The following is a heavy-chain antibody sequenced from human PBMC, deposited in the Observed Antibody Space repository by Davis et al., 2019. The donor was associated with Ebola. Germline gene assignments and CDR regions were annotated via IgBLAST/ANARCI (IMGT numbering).Heavy chain of an antibody. CDR3: ARDLATMDRRDYSSGWYTRYYYYGMDV. V-gene: IGHV1-2*04. CDR2: INPNSGGT. D-gene: IGHD6-19*01. CDR1: GYTFTSYD. Sequence: ASVKVSCKASGYTFTSYDINWVRQATGQGLEWMGWINPNSGGTNYAQKFQGWVTMTRDTSISTAYMELSRLRSDDTAVYYCARDLATMDRRDYSSGWYTRYYYYGMDVWGQGTTVTVSS. J-gene: IGHJ6*02.